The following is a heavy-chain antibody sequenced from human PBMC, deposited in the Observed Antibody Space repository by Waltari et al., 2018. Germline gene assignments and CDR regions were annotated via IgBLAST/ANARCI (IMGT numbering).Heavy chain of an antibody. J-gene: IGHJ4*02. V-gene: IGHV4-4*02. D-gene: IGHD2-15*01. CDR2: VHGSGRT. Sequence: QLQLQQSGPGLVTPSESLSLTCAVSGDSVSIPYWWSWVRQSPGMGLEWIGQVHGSGRTNYNPSLASRVTVSIDTSNNHFSLRVPSPTAADTAIYYCGRDRGRGLYLDSWGQGILVTVSP. CDR1: GDSVSIPYW. CDR3: GRDRGRGLYLDS.